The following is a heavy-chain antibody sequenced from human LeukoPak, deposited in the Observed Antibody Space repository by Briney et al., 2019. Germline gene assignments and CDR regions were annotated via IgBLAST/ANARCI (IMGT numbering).Heavy chain of an antibody. CDR1: GATVSRNY. D-gene: IGHD1-1*01. V-gene: IGHV3-53*01. CDR3: ARAPYIPRGTGYYYYYMDV. CDR2: IYSGGGAT. J-gene: IGHJ6*03. Sequence: PGGSLILSCVVSGATVSRNYMTWFRQAPGKGLEWVSTIYSGGGATYYADSVQGRFIFSRDSSKNTLFLQMSSLRVEDTAVYYCARAPYIPRGTGYYYYYMDVWGKGTTVIVTS.